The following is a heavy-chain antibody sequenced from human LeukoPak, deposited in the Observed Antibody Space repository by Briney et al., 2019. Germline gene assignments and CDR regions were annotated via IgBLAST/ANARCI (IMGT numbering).Heavy chain of an antibody. CDR3: ARPGIAGYDY. V-gene: IGHV1-3*01. CDR2: INAGNGNT. J-gene: IGHJ4*02. Sequence: GASVKVSCKASGYTFTSYAMHWVRQAPGQRLEWMGWINAGNGNTKYSQKFQGRVTMTRDTSISTAYMELSRLRSDDTAVYYCARPGIAGYDYWGQGTLVTVSS. CDR1: GYTFTSYA. D-gene: IGHD6-13*01.